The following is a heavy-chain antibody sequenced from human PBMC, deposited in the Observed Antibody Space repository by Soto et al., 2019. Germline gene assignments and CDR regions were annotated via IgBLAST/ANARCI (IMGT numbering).Heavy chain of an antibody. D-gene: IGHD3-9*01. J-gene: IGHJ3*02. CDR3: TTKYDDILTGYYLDALDI. Sequence: GGSLRLSCAASGFTFSNAWMSWVRQAPGKGLEWVGRIKSKTDGGTTDYAAPVKGRFTISRDDSKNTLYLQMNSLKTEDTAVYYCTTKYDDILTGYYLDALDIWGQGTMVTVSS. CDR1: GFTFSNAW. CDR2: IKSKTDGGTT. V-gene: IGHV3-15*01.